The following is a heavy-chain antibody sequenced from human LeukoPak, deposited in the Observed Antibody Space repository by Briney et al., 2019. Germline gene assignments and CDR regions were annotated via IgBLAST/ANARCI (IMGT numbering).Heavy chain of an antibody. CDR3: TTVTYYYDSSGYYYRDY. D-gene: IGHD3-22*01. CDR2: IKSKTDGGTT. CDR1: GFSFSRYP. V-gene: IGHV3-15*01. J-gene: IGHJ4*02. Sequence: GGSLRLSCAASGFSFSRYPMQWVRQAPGKGLEWVGRIKSKTDGGTTDYAAPVKGRFTISRDDSKNTLYLQMNSLKTEDTAVYYCTTVTYYYDSSGYYYRDYWGQGTLVTVSS.